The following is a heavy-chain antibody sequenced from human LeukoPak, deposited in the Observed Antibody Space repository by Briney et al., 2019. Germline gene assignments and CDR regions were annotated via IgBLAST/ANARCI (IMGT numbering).Heavy chain of an antibody. D-gene: IGHD6-19*01. CDR2: IYYSGST. J-gene: IGHJ3*02. Sequence: PSETLSLTCTVSGGSISSDYWSWIRQPPGKGLEWIAYIYYSGSTNYNPSLKSRVTISVDTSKNQFSLKLSSVTAADTAVYYCARVGGQWQPKDAFDIWGQGTMVTVPS. V-gene: IGHV4-59*01. CDR1: GGSISSDY. CDR3: ARVGGQWQPKDAFDI.